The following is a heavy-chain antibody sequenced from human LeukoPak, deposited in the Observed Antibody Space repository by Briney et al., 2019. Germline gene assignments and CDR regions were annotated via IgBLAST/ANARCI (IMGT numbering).Heavy chain of an antibody. Sequence: SEILSLTCTVSGGSISSYYWSWIRQPAGKGLEWIGRIYISGSASYNPSLKSRVTFSVDTSKNQFSLKLTSVTAADTAVYYCARVYDFWSGYFYYYYMDVWGKGTTVTVSS. V-gene: IGHV4-4*07. CDR2: IYISGSA. CDR1: GGSISSYY. D-gene: IGHD3-3*01. CDR3: ARVYDFWSGYFYYYYMDV. J-gene: IGHJ6*03.